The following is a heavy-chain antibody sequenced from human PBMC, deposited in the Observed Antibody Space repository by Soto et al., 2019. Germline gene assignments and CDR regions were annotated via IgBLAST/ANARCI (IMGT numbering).Heavy chain of an antibody. CDR1: GFTFSSYA. V-gene: IGHV3-23*01. D-gene: IGHD1-26*01. J-gene: IGHJ6*02. CDR2: ISGSGGST. Sequence: PGGSLRLSCAASGFTFSSYAMSCVRQAPGKGLERDSAISGSGGSTYYADSVKGRFTISRDNSKNTLYLQMNSLRAEDTDVYYCAQDAVGAVYYYYYCMDVSGQGTTVADSS. CDR3: AQDAVGAVYYYYYCMDV.